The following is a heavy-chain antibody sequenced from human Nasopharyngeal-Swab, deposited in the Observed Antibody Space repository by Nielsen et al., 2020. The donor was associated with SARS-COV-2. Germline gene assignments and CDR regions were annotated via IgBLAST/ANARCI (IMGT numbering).Heavy chain of an antibody. V-gene: IGHV1-18*01. CDR2: ISGYNGNT. D-gene: IGHD7-27*01. Sequence: ASVKVSCKASGLSFRTYGLSWVRQAPGQGLEWMGWISGYNGNTNYAGKFQGRVTLTTDTSTSTVYMELRSLRSDDTAVYYCARDRPTSLGDYYMDVWGKGTTVTVSS. J-gene: IGHJ6*03. CDR3: ARDRPTSLGDYYMDV. CDR1: GLSFRTYG.